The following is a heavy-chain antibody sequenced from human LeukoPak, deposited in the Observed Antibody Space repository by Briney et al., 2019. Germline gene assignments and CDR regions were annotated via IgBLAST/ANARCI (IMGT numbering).Heavy chain of an antibody. CDR1: GFTFSTYW. Sequence: GGSLRLSCAASGFTFSTYWMSWVRPAPGKGLEWVANIKQDGSVKNYVDSVKGRFTISRDNAKNSLYLQMNSLRAGDTAMYYCVRGGYGPDYWGQGTLVTVSS. CDR2: IKQDGSVK. V-gene: IGHV3-7*03. J-gene: IGHJ4*02. D-gene: IGHD5-12*01. CDR3: VRGGYGPDY.